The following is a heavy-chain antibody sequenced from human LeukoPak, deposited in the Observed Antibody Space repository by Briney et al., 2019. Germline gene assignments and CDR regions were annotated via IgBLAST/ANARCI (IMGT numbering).Heavy chain of an antibody. V-gene: IGHV3-48*03. CDR1: GFTFISYE. CDR2: ISTSGSPI. D-gene: IGHD2-2*01. Sequence: GGSLRFSCAASGFTFISYEMNWVRQAPSKRPQWVSYISTSGSPIYYADSVKGRFTISRDNAKNSLYLQMNSLRAEDTAVYYCARKYCSSTSCLFDYWGQGTLVTVSS. J-gene: IGHJ4*02. CDR3: ARKYCSSTSCLFDY.